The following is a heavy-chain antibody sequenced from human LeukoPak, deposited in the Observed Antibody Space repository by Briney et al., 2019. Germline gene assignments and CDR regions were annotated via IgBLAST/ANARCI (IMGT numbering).Heavy chain of an antibody. CDR2: IYHSGST. CDR1: GGSISSGGYS. V-gene: IGHV4-30-2*01. Sequence: ETSQTLSLTCAVSGGSISSGGYSWSWIRQPPGKGLEWIGYIYHSGSTNYNPSLKSRVTISVDKSKNQFSLKLSSVTAADTAVYYCARLNAIPYYSAGLIEDYWGQGTLVTVSS. J-gene: IGHJ4*02. CDR3: ARLNAIPYYSAGLIEDY. D-gene: IGHD3-10*01.